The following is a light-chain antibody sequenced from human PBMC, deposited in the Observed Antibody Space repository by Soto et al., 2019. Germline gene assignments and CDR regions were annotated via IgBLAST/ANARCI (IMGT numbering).Light chain of an antibody. V-gene: IGKV3-15*01. Sequence: EIVMTQSPDTLSVSPGERATVSCRASESVSSNLAWYQQKAGQAPRLLIYGASTRATGIPARFSGSGSGTEFTLTISTLQSEDVAIYYCQQYNSWPPYTFGQGTKLEI. CDR1: ESVSSN. CDR3: QQYNSWPPYT. CDR2: GAS. J-gene: IGKJ2*01.